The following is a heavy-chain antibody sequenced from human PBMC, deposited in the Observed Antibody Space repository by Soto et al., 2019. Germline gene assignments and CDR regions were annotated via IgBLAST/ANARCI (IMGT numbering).Heavy chain of an antibody. V-gene: IGHV1-69*01. CDR1: GGTFSSYS. CDR2: IIPIFGTA. Sequence: QVQLVQSGAEVKKPGSSVKVSCKASGGTFSSYSINWVRQAPGQGLEWMGEIIPIFGTANYALKFQGRVTITADESTSTAYMELSSLRSEDTAVYYCARDGGRHSGGIDXWGQGTLVXVS. D-gene: IGHD1-26*01. CDR3: ARDGGRHSGGIDX. J-gene: IGHJ4*02.